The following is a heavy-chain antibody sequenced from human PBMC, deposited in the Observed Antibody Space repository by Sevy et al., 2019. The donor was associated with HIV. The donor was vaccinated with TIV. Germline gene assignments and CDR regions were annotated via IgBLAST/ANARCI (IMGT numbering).Heavy chain of an antibody. CDR1: GFTFSSFG. V-gene: IGHV3-30*19. CDR3: ARPRANYVDNYFFYAMDV. J-gene: IGHJ6*02. Sequence: GESLKISCAASGFTFSSFGMHWVRQAPGKGLEWVALISYDGNDKYYADSVKGRFTISRDNFKNTLYLQMNSLTAEDTAVYYCARPRANYVDNYFFYAMDVWGQGTTVTVSS. D-gene: IGHD4-17*01. CDR2: ISYDGNDK.